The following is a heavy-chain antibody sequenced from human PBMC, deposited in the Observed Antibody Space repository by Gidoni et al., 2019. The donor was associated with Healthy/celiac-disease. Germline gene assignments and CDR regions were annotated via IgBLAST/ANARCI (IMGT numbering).Heavy chain of an antibody. CDR3: ARMGVVEIDYFDY. CDR2: ISPIFGTA. CDR1: GGTFSSYA. V-gene: IGHV1-69*01. D-gene: IGHD2-15*01. Sequence: QVQLVQSGAEMQKPGSSVKVSCKASGGTFSSYAISWVRQAPGQGLEWMGGISPIFGTANYAQKFQGRVTITADESTRKAYMEMSSLRSEETAVYYCARMGVVEIDYFDYWGQGTLVTVSS. J-gene: IGHJ4*02.